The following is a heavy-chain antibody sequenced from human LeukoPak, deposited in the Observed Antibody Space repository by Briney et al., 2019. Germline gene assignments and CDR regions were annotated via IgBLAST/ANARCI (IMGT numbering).Heavy chain of an antibody. D-gene: IGHD6-19*01. J-gene: IGHJ6*02. CDR3: ARDRSSGNYYYGMDV. CDR1: GGSISSSSYY. Sequence: LSLTCTVSGGSISSSSYYWGWVRQAPGKGLEWVSYISSSGSTIYYADSVKGRFTISRDNAKNSLYLQMNSLRAEDTAVYYCARDRSSGNYYYGMDVWGQGTTVTVSS. CDR2: ISSSGSTI. V-gene: IGHV3-48*03.